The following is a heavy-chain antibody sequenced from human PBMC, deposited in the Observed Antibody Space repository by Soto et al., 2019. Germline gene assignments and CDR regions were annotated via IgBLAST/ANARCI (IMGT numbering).Heavy chain of an antibody. J-gene: IGHJ3*02. CDR3: ARHFGDNWNYAAFDI. CDR1: GGSISSSSYY. V-gene: IGHV4-39*01. CDR2: IYYSGST. Sequence: SETLSLTCTVSGGSISSSSYYWGWIRQPPGKGLEWIGSIYYSGSTYYNPSLKSRVTISVDTSKNQFSLKLSSVTAADTAVYYCARHFGDNWNYAAFDIWGQGTMVTVSS. D-gene: IGHD1-7*01.